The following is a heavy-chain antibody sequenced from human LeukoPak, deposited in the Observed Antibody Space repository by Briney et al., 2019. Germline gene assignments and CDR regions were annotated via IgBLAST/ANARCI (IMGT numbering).Heavy chain of an antibody. CDR3: GTNYYGSGGGFDY. CDR2: IYHSGST. D-gene: IGHD3-10*01. Sequence: SETLSLTCTVSGDSITSSFYYWSWIRQHPGKGLEWIAYIYHSGSTYYNPSLKSRLTVSVDTSKNQFSLNLSSVTAADTAVYYCGTNYYGSGGGFDYWGQGTLVTVSS. J-gene: IGHJ4*02. V-gene: IGHV4-31*03. CDR1: GDSITSSFYY.